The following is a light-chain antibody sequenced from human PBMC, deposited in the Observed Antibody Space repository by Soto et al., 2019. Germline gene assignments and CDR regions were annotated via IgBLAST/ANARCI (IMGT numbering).Light chain of an antibody. Sequence: PGERATLSCRASQRVSSTYFAWYRQKPGQPPRLLIYGAANRATGVPDRFSGSGSGTDFTLTISRLEPEDFAVYYCQQYYSSPPVFTFCPGTPVEVK. CDR2: GAA. CDR3: QQYYSSPPVFT. CDR1: QRVSSTY. V-gene: IGKV3-20*01. J-gene: IGKJ3*01.